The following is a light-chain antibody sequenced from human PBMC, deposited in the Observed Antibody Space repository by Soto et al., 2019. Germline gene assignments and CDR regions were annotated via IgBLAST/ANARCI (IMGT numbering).Light chain of an antibody. CDR3: SSFTSSITYV. CDR2: DVT. V-gene: IGLV2-14*01. Sequence: QSALTQPASVSGSPGRSITISCTGTSSDVGGYNSVSWYRQDPGKAPKLIIYDVTYRPSGVSNRFSGSKSGNTASLTISGLQSEDEADYHCSSFTSSITYVFGTGTKVTVL. CDR1: SSDVGGYNS. J-gene: IGLJ1*01.